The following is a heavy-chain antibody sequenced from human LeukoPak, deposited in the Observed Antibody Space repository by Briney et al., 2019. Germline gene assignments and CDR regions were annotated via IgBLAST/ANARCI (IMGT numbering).Heavy chain of an antibody. CDR2: IHQDGSER. Sequence: GRSLRLSCTASGFTFSTYWMSWVRQVPGKGLEFVTSIHQDGSEREYVDSVKGRFTISRDNAKNSLSLQMISLRAEDTAVDYCARWRGAQSEFEYWGQGTLVTVSS. CDR3: ARWRGAQSEFEY. CDR1: GFTFSTYW. V-gene: IGHV3-7*01. D-gene: IGHD3-3*01. J-gene: IGHJ4*02.